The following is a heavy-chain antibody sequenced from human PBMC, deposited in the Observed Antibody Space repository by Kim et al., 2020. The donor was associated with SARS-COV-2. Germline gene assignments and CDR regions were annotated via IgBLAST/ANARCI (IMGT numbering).Heavy chain of an antibody. CDR3: ARAPSHKKIDVVVVAATPLAHYFDY. J-gene: IGHJ4*02. V-gene: IGHV4-34*01. CDR2: INHSGST. Sequence: SETLSLTCAVYGGSFSGYYWSWIRQPPGKGLEWIGEINHSGSTNYNPSLKSRVTISVATSKNQFSLKLSSVTAADTAVYYCARAPSHKKIDVVVVAATPLAHYFDYWGQGTLVTVSS. CDR1: GGSFSGYY. D-gene: IGHD2-15*01.